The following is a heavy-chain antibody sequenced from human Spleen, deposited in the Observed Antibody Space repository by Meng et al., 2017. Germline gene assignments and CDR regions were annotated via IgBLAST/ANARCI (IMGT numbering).Heavy chain of an antibody. CDR2: INHSGST. D-gene: IGHD5-24*01. CDR1: GGSCSDYN. V-gene: IGHV4-34*01. Sequence: QVELQSGVHGLLQPSRTWSVPGVVSGGSCSDYNWSWLRQPPGKGLEWIGEINHSGSTNYTPSLESRATISVDTSQNNLSLKLSSVTAADSAVYYCARGPTSMAHDFDYWGQGTLVTVSS. CDR3: ARGPTSMAHDFDY. J-gene: IGHJ4*02.